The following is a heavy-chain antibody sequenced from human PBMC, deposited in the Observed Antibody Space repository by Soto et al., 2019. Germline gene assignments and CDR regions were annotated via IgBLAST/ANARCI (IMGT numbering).Heavy chain of an antibody. CDR1: GFTLSGYA. CDR3: AKSNQIFGVLIDYFYYGMDV. Sequence: GGCLRLSCVAYGFTLSGYAMSWARQAPGKGLEWVSTISGSGDTTHYADSVKGRFAISRDNSRNTVFLQMNSLGAEDTAIYYCAKSNQIFGVLIDYFYYGMDVWVHGTTVTVS. V-gene: IGHV3-23*01. CDR2: ISGSGDTT. J-gene: IGHJ6*02. D-gene: IGHD3-3*01.